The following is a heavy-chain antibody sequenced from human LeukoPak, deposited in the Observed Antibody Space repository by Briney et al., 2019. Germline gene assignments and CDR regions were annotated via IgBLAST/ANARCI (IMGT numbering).Heavy chain of an antibody. CDR1: GSTFSSSA. CDR3: AKHQVRSHDY. J-gene: IGHJ4*02. Sequence: GGSLRLSCVASGSASGSTFSSSAMTWVRQAPGKGLEWVSGISGSGGTTYYTDSVKGRFTISRDNSKNIVYLQMNSLRAEDTAVYYCAKHQVRSHDYWGQGTLVTVSS. D-gene: IGHD4-17*01. V-gene: IGHV3-23*01. CDR2: ISGSGGTT.